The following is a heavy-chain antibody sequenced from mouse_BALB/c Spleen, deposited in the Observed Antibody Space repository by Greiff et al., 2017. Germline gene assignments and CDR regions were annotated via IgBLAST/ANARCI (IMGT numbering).Heavy chain of an antibody. Sequence: QVQLQQSGAELARPGASVKLSCKASGYTFTSYWMQWVKQRPGQGLEWIGAIYPGDGDTRYTQKFKGKATLTADKSSSTAYMQLSSLASEDSAVYYCARRDYGKGEAMDYWGQGTSVTVAS. D-gene: IGHD2-1*01. CDR2: IYPGDGDT. CDR1: GYTFTSYW. J-gene: IGHJ4*01. CDR3: ARRDYGKGEAMDY. V-gene: IGHV1-87*01.